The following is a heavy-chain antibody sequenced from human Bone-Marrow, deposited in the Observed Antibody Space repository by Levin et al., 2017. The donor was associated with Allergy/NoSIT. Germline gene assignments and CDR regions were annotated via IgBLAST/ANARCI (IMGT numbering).Heavy chain of an antibody. J-gene: IGHJ4*02. Sequence: GGSLRLSCAASGFTFSSYGMHWVRQAPGKGLEWVAVISYDGSNKYYADSVKGRFTISRDNSKNTLYLQMNSLRAEDTAVYYCAKDRSKCLWGQPYYFDYWGQGTLVTVSS. D-gene: IGHD1-14*01. CDR3: AKDRSKCLWGQPYYFDY. CDR2: ISYDGSNK. V-gene: IGHV3-30*18. CDR1: GFTFSSYG.